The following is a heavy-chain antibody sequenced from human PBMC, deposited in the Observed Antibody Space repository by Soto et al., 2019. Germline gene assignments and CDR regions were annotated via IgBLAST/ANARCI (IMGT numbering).Heavy chain of an antibody. V-gene: IGHV1-46*01. D-gene: IGHD2-2*01. CDR2: INPSGGST. CDR1: GYTFTSYY. Sequence: ASVKVSCKASGYTFTSYYMHWVRQAPGRGLEWMGIINPSGGSTSYAQKFQGRVTMTRDTPTSTVYMELSSLRSEDTAVYYCAREPPICSSTSCYNAYYYYGMDVWGQGTTVTVSS. CDR3: AREPPICSSTSCYNAYYYYGMDV. J-gene: IGHJ6*02.